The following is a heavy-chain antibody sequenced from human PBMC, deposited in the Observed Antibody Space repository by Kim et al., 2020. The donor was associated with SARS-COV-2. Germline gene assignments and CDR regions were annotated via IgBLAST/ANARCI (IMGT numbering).Heavy chain of an antibody. J-gene: IGHJ5*02. CDR3: ARGRDPFSGWLPFDL. Sequence: SETLSLTCSVSGGSISTYFWNWIRQPTGKGLEWIGRFHGMSGSSNYNPSLQSRVTISGDKSKNQFSLRLSSVTAADTAVYYCARGRDPFSGWLPFDLWG. CDR2: FHGMSGSS. V-gene: IGHV4-4*07. D-gene: IGHD5-12*01. CDR1: GGSISTYF.